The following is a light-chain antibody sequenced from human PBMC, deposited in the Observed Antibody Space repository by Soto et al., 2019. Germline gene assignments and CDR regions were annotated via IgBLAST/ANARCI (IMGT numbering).Light chain of an antibody. V-gene: IGKV1-6*01. CDR1: QGIRND. Sequence: AIQMTQSPSSLSASLVYRFTITCLASQGIRNDLGRYQQKPGKAPKLLIYAASSLQSGVPSRFSGSGSGTDFTLTISSLQPEDFATYYCLQDYNYPWTFGQGTKV. CDR2: AAS. J-gene: IGKJ1*01. CDR3: LQDYNYPWT.